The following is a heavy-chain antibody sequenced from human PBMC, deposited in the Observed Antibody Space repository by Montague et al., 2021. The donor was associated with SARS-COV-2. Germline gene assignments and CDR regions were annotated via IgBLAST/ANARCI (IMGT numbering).Heavy chain of an antibody. Sequence: SETLSLTCAVYGGSFTENFWTWIRQPPGKGLEWIGEINHNGTSNXXASLRSRVTISIDTAKNPFSLRLSALAATDPAVYYCARGRGTRVRGVIFPSYYYYDYGIDVWGQGTTVTVSS. CDR1: GGSFTENF. CDR2: INHNGTS. D-gene: IGHD3-10*01. J-gene: IGHJ6*02. V-gene: IGHV4-34*01. CDR3: ARGRGTRVRGVIFPSYYYYDYGIDV.